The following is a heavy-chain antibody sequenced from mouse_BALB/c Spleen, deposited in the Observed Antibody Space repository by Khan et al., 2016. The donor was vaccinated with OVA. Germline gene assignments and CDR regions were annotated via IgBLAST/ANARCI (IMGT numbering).Heavy chain of an antibody. Sequence: QVQLKESGPGLVAPSQSLSITCTVSGFSLSRYNIHWVRQPPGKGLEWLGMIWGDGGTDYNSTLKSRLSIRKDNSQSQVLLKMNSLQTDDTAMYYCARAYYRYDSYYAMDYWGQGTSVTVSS. CDR3: ARAYYRYDSYYAMDY. CDR2: IWGDGGT. J-gene: IGHJ4*01. D-gene: IGHD2-14*01. CDR1: GFSLSRYN. V-gene: IGHV2-6-4*01.